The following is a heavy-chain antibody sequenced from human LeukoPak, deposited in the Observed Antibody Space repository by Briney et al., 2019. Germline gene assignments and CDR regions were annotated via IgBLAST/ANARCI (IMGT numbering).Heavy chain of an antibody. J-gene: IGHJ4*02. D-gene: IGHD2-2*02. CDR3: ARDAVVVPAAIIDY. V-gene: IGHV3-7*01. CDR2: MKYDGSEK. CDR1: GFTFSSYW. Sequence: GGSLRLSCAASGFTFSSYWMSWVRQAPGKGLEWVANMKYDGSEKCYVDSVKGRFTISRDNARNSLYLQMNSLRAEDTAVYYCARDAVVVPAAIIDYWGQGTLVTVSS.